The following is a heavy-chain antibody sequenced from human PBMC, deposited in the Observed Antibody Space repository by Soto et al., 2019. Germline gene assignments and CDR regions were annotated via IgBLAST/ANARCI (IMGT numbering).Heavy chain of an antibody. J-gene: IGHJ4*02. CDR3: ARDRATFDY. CDR1: GFTFTSYA. Sequence: PGGSLRLSCAASGFTFTSYAMSWVRLTPGKGLEWVSAISGSGSNTFYADSVRGRFTISRDNSKNTVFLQMNNLRAEDTVVYFCARDRATFDYWGQGTRVTVSS. V-gene: IGHV3-23*01. D-gene: IGHD1-26*01. CDR2: ISGSGSNT.